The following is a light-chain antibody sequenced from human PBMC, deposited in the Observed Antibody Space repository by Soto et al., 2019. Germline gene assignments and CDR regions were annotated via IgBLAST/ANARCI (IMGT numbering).Light chain of an antibody. CDR3: QEYDKSRWT. J-gene: IGKJ1*01. V-gene: IGKV3-20*01. Sequence: EVVLTQSPGTLSLSPGEKATLSCRASQSVNNSFLAWYQQKPGQAPRLLIYSTSTMAAGIPDRFNGRWSGTDFTLPINRLEPEGFAVYYCQEYDKSRWTFGQGAKVDIK. CDR2: STS. CDR1: QSVNNSF.